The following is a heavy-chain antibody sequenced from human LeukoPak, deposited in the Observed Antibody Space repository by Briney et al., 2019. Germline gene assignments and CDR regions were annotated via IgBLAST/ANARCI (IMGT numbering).Heavy chain of an antibody. D-gene: IGHD3-22*01. CDR3: AGLVGRYSSGLYYYYFDY. J-gene: IGHJ4*02. CDR1: GDSINSLDL. Sequence: SETLSLTCTVSGDSINSLDLWSWIRQPPGKGLEWIGEMYLSGTTHSNPSVKSRVTISIDKSKNQFFLNLSSVTAADTAVYYCAGLVGRYSSGLYYYYFDYWGQGTLATVSS. V-gene: IGHV4-4*02. CDR2: MYLSGTT.